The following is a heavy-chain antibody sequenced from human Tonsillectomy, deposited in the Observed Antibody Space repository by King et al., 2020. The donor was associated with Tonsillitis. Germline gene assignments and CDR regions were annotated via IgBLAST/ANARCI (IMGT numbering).Heavy chain of an antibody. J-gene: IGHJ4*02. CDR1: GCTFSSYG. Sequence: HVQLVESGGGVVQPGRSLRLSCAASGCTFSSYGMHWVRQAPGKGVEWVAGISYDGNNKNNAGSVKGRFTISRDNSKNTLYLQMNSLRGEDTAVYYCAKGHSSGWFYFDSWGQGTLVTVSS. D-gene: IGHD6-19*01. CDR2: ISYDGNNK. V-gene: IGHV3-30*18. CDR3: AKGHSSGWFYFDS.